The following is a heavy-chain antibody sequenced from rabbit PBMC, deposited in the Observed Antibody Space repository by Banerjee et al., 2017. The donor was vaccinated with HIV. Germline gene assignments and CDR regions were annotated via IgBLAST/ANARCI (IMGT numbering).Heavy chain of an antibody. CDR3: ARWRWYYGMDL. CDR2: IYGGSGGGT. V-gene: IGHV1S40*01. CDR1: GFSFSISNW. J-gene: IGHJ6*01. Sequence: QSLEESGGGLVKPWASLTLTCTASGFSFSISNWISWVRQAPGKGLEWIGCIYGGSGGGTYYASWAKGRFTISRTSSTTVTLQMTSLTAADTATYFCARWRWYYGMDLWGPGTLVTVS.